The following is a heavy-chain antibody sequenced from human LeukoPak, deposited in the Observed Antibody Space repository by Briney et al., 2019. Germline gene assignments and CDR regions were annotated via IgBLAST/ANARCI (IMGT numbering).Heavy chain of an antibody. CDR2: ISGSGGST. Sequence: GGSLRLSCAASGFSFSSYAMSWVRQAPGKGLEWVSAISGSGGSTYYADSVKGRFTISRDNSKNTLYLQMNSLRAEDTAVYYCAKDAPVNIVVVPAANSWGQGTLVTVSS. V-gene: IGHV3-23*01. CDR3: AKDAPVNIVVVPAANS. CDR1: GFSFSSYA. D-gene: IGHD2-2*01. J-gene: IGHJ4*02.